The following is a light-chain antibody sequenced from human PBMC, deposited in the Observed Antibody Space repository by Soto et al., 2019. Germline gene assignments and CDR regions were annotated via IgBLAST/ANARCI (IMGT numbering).Light chain of an antibody. J-gene: IGKJ1*01. CDR1: PSVTRNS. Sequence: EIVLTQSPGTLSLSPGERATLSCRASPSVTRNSLAWYQQKPGQPPRLLISGASTRATGIPDRFSGSGSGTDFTLTISRLQPEDFAMYFCQQYGNSPGTFGQGTKVDIK. CDR2: GAS. CDR3: QQYGNSPGT. V-gene: IGKV3-20*01.